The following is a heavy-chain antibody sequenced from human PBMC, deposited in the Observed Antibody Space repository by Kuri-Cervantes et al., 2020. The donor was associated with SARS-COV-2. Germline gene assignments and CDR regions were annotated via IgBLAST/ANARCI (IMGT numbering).Heavy chain of an antibody. J-gene: IGHJ5*02. Sequence: ASVKVSCKASGYTFSSNAIHWVRQAPGQRLEWMGWIDAGDTKYSQKYQGRFTMTRDTSASTSYMELSSLRSEDTAVYYCARGGYCSSTSCQYNWFDPWGQGTLVTVSS. V-gene: IGHV1-3*01. D-gene: IGHD2-2*01. CDR1: GYTFSSNA. CDR3: ARGGYCSSTSCQYNWFDP. CDR2: IDAGDT.